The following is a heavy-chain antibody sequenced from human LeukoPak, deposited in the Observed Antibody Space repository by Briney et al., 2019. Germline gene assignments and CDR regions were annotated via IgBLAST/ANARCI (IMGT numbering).Heavy chain of an antibody. Sequence: GGSLRLSCATSGFTFTTFWMHWVRQAPGKGLVWVSRINHDGSSTNYADSVKGRFTISRDNAKNSLYLQMNSLRAEDTAVYYCAELGITMIGGVWGKGTTVTVSS. J-gene: IGHJ6*04. CDR3: AELGITMIGGV. CDR1: GFTFTTFW. V-gene: IGHV3-74*01. D-gene: IGHD3-10*02. CDR2: INHDGSST.